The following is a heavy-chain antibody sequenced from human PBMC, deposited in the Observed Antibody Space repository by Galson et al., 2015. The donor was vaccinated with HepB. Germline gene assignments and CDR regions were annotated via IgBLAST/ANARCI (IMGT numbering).Heavy chain of an antibody. V-gene: IGHV3-11*06. CDR2: ISSSSSYT. CDR3: ARDLVYSYGYGGVWYFDL. J-gene: IGHJ2*01. Sequence: SLRLSCAASGFTFSDYYMSWIRQAPGKGLEWVSYISSSSSYTNYADSVKGRFTISRDNAKNSLYLQMNSLRAEDTAVYYCARDLVYSYGYGGVWYFDLWGRGTLVTVSS. CDR1: GFTFSDYY. D-gene: IGHD5-18*01.